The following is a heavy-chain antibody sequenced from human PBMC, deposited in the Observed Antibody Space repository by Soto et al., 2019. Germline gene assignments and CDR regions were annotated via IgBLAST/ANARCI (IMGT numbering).Heavy chain of an antibody. J-gene: IGHJ3*02. CDR1: GFTFDYCA. D-gene: IGHD1-26*01. CDR2: ISDGGAIT. CDR3: AKEVGGGVGAFDI. V-gene: IGHV3-23*01. Sequence: EVQLLESGGGLIQPGGSLRLSCAASGFTFDYCAMNWVRQAPGKGLEWVSIISDGGAITHYTDSVKGRFTISRDNSKNPLYLKVNGRRDGDAAVYYCAKEVGGGVGAFDIWGQGTMVIVSS.